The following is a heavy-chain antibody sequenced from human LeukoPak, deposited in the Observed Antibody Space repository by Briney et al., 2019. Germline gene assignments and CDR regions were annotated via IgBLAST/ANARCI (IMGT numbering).Heavy chain of an antibody. CDR3: ARSGSDFDY. V-gene: IGHV3-7*04. J-gene: IGHJ4*02. CDR1: GFTFSNYW. Sequence: GGSLRLSCEASGFTFSNYWMSWVRQTPGNGLEWVANIKEDGSEKNYVDSVKGRFTLSRDNAKNSLYLQMNSLRAEDTAVYYCARSGSDFDYWGQGTLVSVSS. CDR2: IKEDGSEK. D-gene: IGHD3-22*01.